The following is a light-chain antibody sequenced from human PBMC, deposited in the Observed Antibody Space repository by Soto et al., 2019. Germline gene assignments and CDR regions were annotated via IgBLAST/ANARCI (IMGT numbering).Light chain of an antibody. V-gene: IGKV1-5*03. CDR3: QQYNSYPWT. J-gene: IGKJ1*01. CDR2: KAS. CDR1: QSISSW. Sequence: DIQMTQSPSTLSASVGDRVTITCRASQSISSWLAWYQQKPGKAPKLLIYKASSLESGVPPRFSGSGSGTEFTLTISSLQPDDFVTYYCQQYNSYPWTFGQGTKVEIK.